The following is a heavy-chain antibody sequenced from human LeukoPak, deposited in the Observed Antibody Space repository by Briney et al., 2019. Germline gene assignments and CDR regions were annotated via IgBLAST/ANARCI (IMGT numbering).Heavy chain of an antibody. J-gene: IGHJ4*02. D-gene: IGHD2-2*01. CDR2: INPNSGGT. CDR1: GYTFTDYY. Sequence: EASVKVSCKASGYTFTDYYIHWVRQAPGQGLEWMAWINPNSGGTYYAQNFHDRITLTRDTSISTAYMELSRLGSDDTAIYYCARANALYCSSTSCLFDYWGQGTLVTVSS. V-gene: IGHV1-2*02. CDR3: ARANALYCSSTSCLFDY.